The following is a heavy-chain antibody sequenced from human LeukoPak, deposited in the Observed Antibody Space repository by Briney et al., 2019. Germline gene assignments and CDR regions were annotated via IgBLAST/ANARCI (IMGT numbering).Heavy chain of an antibody. J-gene: IGHJ4*02. Sequence: GGSLRLSCAASGFTFSNAWMSWVRQAPGKGLEWVGRIKSKTDGGTTDYAAPVKGRFTISRDNAKNSLYLQMNSLRAEDTAVYYCARVEVMVRGVGGFDYWGQGTLVTVSS. CDR1: GFTFSNAW. V-gene: IGHV3-15*01. CDR2: IKSKTDGGTT. CDR3: ARVEVMVRGVGGFDY. D-gene: IGHD3-10*01.